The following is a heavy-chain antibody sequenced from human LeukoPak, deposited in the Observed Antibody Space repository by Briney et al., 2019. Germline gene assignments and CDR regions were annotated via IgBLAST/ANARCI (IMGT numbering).Heavy chain of an antibody. CDR3: ARVVGTDEGADY. CDR2: IKPDGSEK. D-gene: IGHD1-7*01. J-gene: IGHJ4*02. Sequence: GGSLRLSCAASGFTFRNYWMNWVRQAPGKVLEWVANIKPDGSEKRYVDSVKGRFTISRDNAKNSLYLQMNSLRAEDTAVYYCARVVGTDEGADYWGQGTLVTVSS. V-gene: IGHV3-7*04. CDR1: GFTFRNYW.